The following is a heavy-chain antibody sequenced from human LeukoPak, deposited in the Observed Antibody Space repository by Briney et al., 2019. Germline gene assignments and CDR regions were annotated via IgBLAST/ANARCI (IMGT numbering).Heavy chain of an antibody. V-gene: IGHV3-48*04. CDR2: ISSSSVTI. CDR1: EFTFGGYS. D-gene: IGHD4-17*01. CDR3: ARTPPTDLDY. J-gene: IGHJ4*02. Sequence: PGGSLRLSCAASEFTFGGYSMNWVRQAPGKGLEWVSYISSSSVTIYYADSVKGRFTISRDNAKNSLYLQMNSLRAEDTAVYYCARTPPTDLDYWGQGTLVTVSS.